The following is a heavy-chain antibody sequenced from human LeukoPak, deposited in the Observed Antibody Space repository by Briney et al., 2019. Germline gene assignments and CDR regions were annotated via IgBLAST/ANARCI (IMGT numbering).Heavy chain of an antibody. CDR2: IISSSSYI. D-gene: IGHD1/OR15-1a*01. Sequence: PGGSLRLSCAASGFTFSSYSMNWVRQAPGKGLEWVSSIISSSSYIYYADSVKGRFTISSDNAKNSLYLQMNSLRAEDTAVYYCTRDVSSTEQGFDYWGQGTLVTVSS. V-gene: IGHV3-21*01. J-gene: IGHJ4*01. CDR1: GFTFSSYS. CDR3: TRDVSSTEQGFDY.